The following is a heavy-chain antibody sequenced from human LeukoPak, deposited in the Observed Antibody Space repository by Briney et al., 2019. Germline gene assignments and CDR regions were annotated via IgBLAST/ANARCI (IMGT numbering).Heavy chain of an antibody. D-gene: IGHD3-16*01. CDR3: ARELRLGFFDI. J-gene: IGHJ4*02. V-gene: IGHV4-59*01. CDR1: GGSISTYC. Sequence: SETLSLTCSVSGGSISTYCWSWIRQSPGKGLVWIGYMYYSGSSTYNPSLKSRVTISGDRSKNQFSLKVYSVTAADTAVYYCARELRLGFFDIWGPGTVVTVSS. CDR2: MYYSGSS.